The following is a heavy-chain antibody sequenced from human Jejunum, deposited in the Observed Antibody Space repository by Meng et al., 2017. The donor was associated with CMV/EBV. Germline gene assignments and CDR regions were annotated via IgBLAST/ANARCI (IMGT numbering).Heavy chain of an antibody. CDR2: IYYTGSS. J-gene: IGHJ4*02. CDR3: ARSTTGPGDY. D-gene: IGHD1-1*01. Sequence: TAPAGSVTSGNYYWNWIRQPPGEGLEWIGWIYYTGSSSYNPSLKSRATITLDTSKNQFSLKVTSVTAADTAVYYCARSTTGPGDYWGQGTRVTVSS. CDR1: AGSVTSGNYY. V-gene: IGHV4-61*01.